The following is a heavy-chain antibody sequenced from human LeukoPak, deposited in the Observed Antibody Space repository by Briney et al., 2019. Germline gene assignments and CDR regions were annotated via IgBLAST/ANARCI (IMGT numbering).Heavy chain of an antibody. Sequence: PGGSLRLSCAASGFTFSSYSMNWVRQAPGKGLEWVSAISGSGGSTYYADSVKGRFTISRDNSKNTLYLQMNSLRAEDTAVYYCAKDTYYDFWSGYRFDPWGQGTLVTVSS. CDR1: GFTFSSYS. CDR3: AKDTYYDFWSGYRFDP. CDR2: ISGSGGST. J-gene: IGHJ5*02. D-gene: IGHD3-3*01. V-gene: IGHV3-23*01.